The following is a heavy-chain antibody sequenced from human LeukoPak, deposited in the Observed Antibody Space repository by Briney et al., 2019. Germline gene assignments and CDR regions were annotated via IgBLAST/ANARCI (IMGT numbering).Heavy chain of an antibody. CDR3: ATNGWYCLDH. V-gene: IGHV4-4*02. D-gene: IGHD6-19*01. CDR2: IYHSGST. J-gene: IGHJ1*01. CDR1: GGSISSDNW. Sequence: SGTLSLTWAVPGGSISSDNWWSWVRQPPGKGLEWIGEIYHSGSTNYNPSLQSRVTISVDKSNNHFSLRLTSVTAADTAVYYCATNGWYCLDHWGQGALVTVSS.